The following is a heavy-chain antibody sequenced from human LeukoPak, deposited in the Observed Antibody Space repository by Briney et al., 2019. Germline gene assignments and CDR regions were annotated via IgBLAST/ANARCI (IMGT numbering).Heavy chain of an antibody. D-gene: IGHD2/OR15-2a*01. V-gene: IGHV5-51*01. J-gene: IGHJ4*02. CDR3: SGGGICNKLNGVDY. CDR1: GYTFTNYW. Sequence: GESLKISCKGSGYTFTNYWIGWVRQMPGKGLEFMGIIYPGDSDTRYSPSFQGQVTISVDKSINTAYLQWSSLKVSDSAMYYLSGGGICNKLNGVDYWGQGTLVTVSS. CDR2: IYPGDSDT.